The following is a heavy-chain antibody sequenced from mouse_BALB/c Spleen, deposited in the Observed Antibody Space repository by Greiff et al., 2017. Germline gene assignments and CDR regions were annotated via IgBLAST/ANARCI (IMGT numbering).Heavy chain of an antibody. Sequence: EVQLQQSGAELVKPGASVKLSCTASGFNIKDTYMHWVKQRPEQGLEWIGRIDPANGNTKYDPKFQGKATITADTSSNTAYLQLSSLTSEDTAVYYGASPYGNSAWFAYWGQGTLVTVSA. CDR2: IDPANGNT. D-gene: IGHD2-1*01. V-gene: IGHV14-3*02. CDR3: ASPYGNSAWFAY. CDR1: GFNIKDTY. J-gene: IGHJ3*01.